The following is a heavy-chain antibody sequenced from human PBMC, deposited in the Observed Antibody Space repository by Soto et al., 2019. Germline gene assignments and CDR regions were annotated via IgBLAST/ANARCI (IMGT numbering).Heavy chain of an antibody. V-gene: IGHV1-8*01. D-gene: IGHD2-2*01. CDR1: GYTFTSYD. CDR2: MNPNSGNT. Sequence: GASVKVSCKASGYTFTSYDINWVRQATGQGLEWMGWMNPNSGNTGYAQKFKGRVTITRNTSISTAKMEMSSLRSEDTAVYYCSSFPYCSSTSCYGYYYMDVWGKGTTVTV. J-gene: IGHJ6*03. CDR3: SSFPYCSSTSCYGYYYMDV.